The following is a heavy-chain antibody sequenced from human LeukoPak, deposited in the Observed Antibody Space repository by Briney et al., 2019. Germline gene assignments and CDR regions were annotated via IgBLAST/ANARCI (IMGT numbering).Heavy chain of an antibody. CDR3: ANRGF. V-gene: IGHV3-53*01. CDR1: GFTVSTDF. J-gene: IGHJ4*02. Sequence: GGSLRLSCAASGFTVSTDFMKWVRQAPGKGLEWVSMIQSGDRTYYAASVGGRFTISRDTSKNTLYLQMNSRRAADTAVYYCANRGFWGQGTLVTVSS. CDR2: IQSGDRT.